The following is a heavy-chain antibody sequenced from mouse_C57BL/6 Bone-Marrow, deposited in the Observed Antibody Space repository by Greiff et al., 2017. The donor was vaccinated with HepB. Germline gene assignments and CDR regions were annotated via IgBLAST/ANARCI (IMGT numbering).Heavy chain of an antibody. D-gene: IGHD1-1*01. V-gene: IGHV1-22*01. CDR1: GYTFTDYN. Sequence: EVQLQESGPELVKPGASVKMSCKASGYTFTDYNMHWVKQSHGKSLEWIGYINPNNGGTSYNQKFKGKATLTVNKSSSTAYMELRSLTSEDSAVYYCAQRTYYYGSSWYFDVWGTGTTVTVSS. J-gene: IGHJ1*03. CDR2: INPNNGGT. CDR3: AQRTYYYGSSWYFDV.